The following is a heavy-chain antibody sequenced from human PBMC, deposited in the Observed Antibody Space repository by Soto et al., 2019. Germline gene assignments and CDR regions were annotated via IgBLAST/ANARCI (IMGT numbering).Heavy chain of an antibody. J-gene: IGHJ4*02. V-gene: IGHV4-4*02. CDR2: IYRTGST. Sequence: SETLSLTCSVSGGSFTSNDWWTWVRQPPGQGLEWIGEIYRTGSTNYNPSLKSRVTISLDKSENQFSLKVTSLTAADTAVYYCASRDPGTSVDYWGQGTLVTVSS. D-gene: IGHD1-7*01. CDR3: ASRDPGTSVDY. CDR1: GGSFTSNDW.